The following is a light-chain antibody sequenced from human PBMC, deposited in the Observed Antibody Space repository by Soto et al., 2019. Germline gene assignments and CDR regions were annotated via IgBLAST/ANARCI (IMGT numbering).Light chain of an antibody. Sequence: EIALTQSPGTLSLSPGERATLSCRASQSVSSSYLAWYQQKPGQAPRLLIYGASSRATGIPERFSGSGSGTDFTLTISRLEPEDVSVYYCRQHGSPPLRTFGGGTKVEIK. J-gene: IGKJ4*01. V-gene: IGKV3-20*01. CDR3: RQHGSPPLRT. CDR2: GAS. CDR1: QSVSSSY.